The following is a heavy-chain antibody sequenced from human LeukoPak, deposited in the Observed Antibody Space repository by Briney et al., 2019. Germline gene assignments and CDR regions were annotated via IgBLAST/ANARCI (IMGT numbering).Heavy chain of an antibody. CDR3: AREKTRGYSYASPFDY. CDR1: GFTFRSYA. V-gene: IGHV3-23*01. D-gene: IGHD5-18*01. J-gene: IGHJ4*02. Sequence: GGSLRLSCAASGFTFRSYAISWVRQAPGKGLDWVSTISGSGDNIYYPDSVKGRFTISRDNSKNTLYLQMNSLRAEDTAVYYCAREKTRGYSYASPFDYWGQGTLVTVSS. CDR2: ISGSGDNI.